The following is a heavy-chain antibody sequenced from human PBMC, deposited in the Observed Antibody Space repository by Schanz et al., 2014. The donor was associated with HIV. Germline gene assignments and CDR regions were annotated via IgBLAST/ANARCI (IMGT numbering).Heavy chain of an antibody. CDR2: ISYDGSNK. CDR1: GFTFSSYG. Sequence: VQLLESGGDLVQPGGSLRLSCAASGFTFSSYGMHWVRQAPGKGLEWVAVISYDGSNKYYADSVKGRFTISRDISKNTLYLQMNSLRAEDTAVYYCAKEEQQLGGVGGYHFDYWGQGTLVTVSS. CDR3: AKEEQQLGGVGGYHFDY. V-gene: IGHV3-30*18. D-gene: IGHD6-13*01. J-gene: IGHJ4*02.